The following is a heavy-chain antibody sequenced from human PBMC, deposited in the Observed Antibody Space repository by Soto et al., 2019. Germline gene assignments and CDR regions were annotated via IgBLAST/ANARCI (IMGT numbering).Heavy chain of an antibody. CDR2: IYYSGST. CDR3: ARKVRGVYYYYGMDV. D-gene: IGHD3-10*01. CDR1: GGSVSSGSYY. J-gene: IGHJ6*02. Sequence: SETLFLTCTVSGGSVSSGSYYWSWIRQPPGKGLEWIGYIYYSGSTNYNPSLKSRVTISVDTSKNQFSLKLSSVTAADTAVYYCARKVRGVYYYYGMDVWGQGTTVTVSS. V-gene: IGHV4-61*01.